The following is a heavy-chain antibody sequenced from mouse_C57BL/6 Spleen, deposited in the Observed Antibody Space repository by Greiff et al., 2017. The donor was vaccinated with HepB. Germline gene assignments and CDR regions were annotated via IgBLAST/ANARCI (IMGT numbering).Heavy chain of an antibody. CDR3: ARDGGNYNAMDY. CDR2: ISDGGSYT. J-gene: IGHJ4*01. CDR1: GFTFSSYA. Sequence: EVMLVESGGGLVKPGGSLKLSCAASGFTFSSYAMSWVRQTPEKRLEWVATISDGGSYTYYPDNVKGRFTISRDNAKNNLYLQMSHLKSEDTAMYYCARDGGNYNAMDYWGQGTSVTVSS. D-gene: IGHD2-1*01. V-gene: IGHV5-4*01.